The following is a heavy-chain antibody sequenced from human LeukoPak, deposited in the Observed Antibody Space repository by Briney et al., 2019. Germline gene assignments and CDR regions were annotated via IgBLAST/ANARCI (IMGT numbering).Heavy chain of an antibody. V-gene: IGHV3-23*01. D-gene: IGHD3-10*01. CDR3: GKDSHYYGPSQLVY. CDR2: ISGSSRST. Sequence: PGGSLRLSCAASGFTFHNNGMSWGRQAPGEGVEWVSAISGSSRSTYHAESVNGRFTISRDNSKNTLFLQMNSLRAEDTAVYYCGKDSHYYGPSQLVYWGQGTLVTVSS. CDR1: GFTFHNNG. J-gene: IGHJ4*02.